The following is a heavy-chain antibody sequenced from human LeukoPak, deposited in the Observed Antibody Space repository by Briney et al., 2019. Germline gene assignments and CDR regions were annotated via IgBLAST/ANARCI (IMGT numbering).Heavy chain of an antibody. Sequence: GGSLRLSCAASGFTFSDYYMSWIRQAPGKGLEWVPYISSSGSTIYYADSVKGRFTISRDNAKNSLYLQMNSLRAEDTAVYYCARTWGSGYYYGMDVWGQGTTVTVSS. CDR2: ISSSGSTI. J-gene: IGHJ6*02. V-gene: IGHV3-11*01. D-gene: IGHD3-22*01. CDR1: GFTFSDYY. CDR3: ARTWGSGYYYGMDV.